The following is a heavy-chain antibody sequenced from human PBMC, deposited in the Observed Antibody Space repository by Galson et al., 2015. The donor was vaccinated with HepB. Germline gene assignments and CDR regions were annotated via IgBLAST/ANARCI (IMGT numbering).Heavy chain of an antibody. Sequence: SETLSLTCAVYGGSFSGYYWSWIRQPPGKGLEWIGEINHSGSTNYNPSLKSRVTISVDTSKNQFSLKLSSVTAADTAVYYCAREGNYYGSGSYSHSWFDPWGQGTLVTVSS. J-gene: IGHJ5*02. CDR2: INHSGST. CDR1: GGSFSGYY. V-gene: IGHV4-34*01. D-gene: IGHD3-10*01. CDR3: AREGNYYGSGSYSHSWFDP.